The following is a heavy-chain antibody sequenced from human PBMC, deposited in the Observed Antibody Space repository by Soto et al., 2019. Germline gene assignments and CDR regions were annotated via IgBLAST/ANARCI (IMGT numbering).Heavy chain of an antibody. V-gene: IGHV1-69*13. CDR2: IIPIFGTA. D-gene: IGHD3-3*01. CDR1: GGTFSSYA. CDR3: ASPTPITILGYSYGMDV. Sequence: ASVKVSCKASGGTFSSYAISWVRQAPGQGLEWMGGIIPIFGTANYAQKFQGRVTITADESTSTAYMELSSLRSEDTAVYYCASPTPITILGYSYGMDVWGQGTRSPSP. J-gene: IGHJ6*02.